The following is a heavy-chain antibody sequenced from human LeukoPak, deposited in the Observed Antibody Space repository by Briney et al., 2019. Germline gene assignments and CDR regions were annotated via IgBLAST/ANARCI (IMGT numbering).Heavy chain of an antibody. D-gene: IGHD3-10*01. J-gene: IGHJ2*01. CDR1: GFTFSSYA. CDR2: ISSNGGST. V-gene: IGHV3-64*01. Sequence: GGSLRLSCAASGFTFSSYAMHWVRQAPGKGLEYVSAISSNGGSTYYANSVKGRFTISRDNSKNTLYLQMGSLRAEDMAVYYCARDRLGSGSRRVPYWYFDLWGRGTLVTVSS. CDR3: ARDRLGSGSRRVPYWYFDL.